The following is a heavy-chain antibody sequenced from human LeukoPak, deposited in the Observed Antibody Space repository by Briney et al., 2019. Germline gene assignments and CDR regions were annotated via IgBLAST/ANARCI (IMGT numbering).Heavy chain of an antibody. D-gene: IGHD3-3*01. CDR2: ISAHNGNA. J-gene: IGHJ4*02. V-gene: IGHV1-18*04. CDR3: ARDLERYYDLEGRSGY. Sequence: GASVKVSCKASGYTFTGYYMHWVRQAPGQGLEWMGRISAHNGNANYAQKFQGRVTMTTDTLATTAYMELRSLRSDDTAVYYCARDLERYYDLEGRSGYWGQGTLVTVSS. CDR1: GYTFTGYY.